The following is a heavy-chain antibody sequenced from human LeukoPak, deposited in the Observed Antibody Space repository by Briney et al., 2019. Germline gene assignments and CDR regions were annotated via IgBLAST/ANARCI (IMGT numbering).Heavy chain of an antibody. D-gene: IGHD3-22*01. J-gene: IGHJ5*02. Sequence: GGSLRLSCAASGFTFSSYSMNWVRQAPGKGLEWVSSISSSSSYIYYADSVKGRFTISRDNAKNSLYLQMNSLRAEDTAVYYCARVGATMIVVVNWFDPWGQGTLVTVSS. CDR3: ARVGATMIVVVNWFDP. CDR1: GFTFSSYS. CDR2: ISSSSSYI. V-gene: IGHV3-21*01.